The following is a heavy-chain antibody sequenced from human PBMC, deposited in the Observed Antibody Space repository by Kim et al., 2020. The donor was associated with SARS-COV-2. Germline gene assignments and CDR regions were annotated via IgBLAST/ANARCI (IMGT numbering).Heavy chain of an antibody. CDR3: ARESWFGELNFDY. J-gene: IGHJ4*02. V-gene: IGHV3-33*05. CDR1: GFTFSSYG. Sequence: GGSLRLSCAASGFTFSSYGMHWVRQAPGKGLEWVAVISYDGSNKYYADSVKGRFTISRDYSKNTLYLQMNSLRAEDTAVYYCARESWFGELNFDYWGQGTLVTVSS. D-gene: IGHD3-10*01. CDR2: ISYDGSNK.